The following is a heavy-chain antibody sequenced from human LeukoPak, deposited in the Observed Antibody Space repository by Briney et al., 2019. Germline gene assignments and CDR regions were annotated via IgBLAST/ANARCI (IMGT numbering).Heavy chain of an antibody. D-gene: IGHD6-13*01. V-gene: IGHV3-11*03. J-gene: IGHJ5*02. Sequence: GGSLRLSCAASGFTFSSYAMSWIRQAPGKGLEWVSYISGSSSYTDYADSVKGRFTISRDNAKNSLYLQMNSLRAEDTAVYYCARTLVAAPGSKGGPWGQGTLVTVSS. CDR2: ISGSSSYT. CDR1: GFTFSSYA. CDR3: ARTLVAAPGSKGGP.